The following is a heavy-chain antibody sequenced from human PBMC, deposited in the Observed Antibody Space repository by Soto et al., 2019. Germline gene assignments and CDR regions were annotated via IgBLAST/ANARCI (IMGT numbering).Heavy chain of an antibody. CDR2: IHDSGST. CDR1: GGSISSGGHY. CDR3: ASESQTLYYSFWSGYYHF. Sequence: QVQLQESGPGLVKPSETLSLTCTVSGGSISSGGHYWNWIRQYPGKGLEWIGYIHDSGSTYYNPSLKSRVIISPDSSKNMFSLKLTSVTAADTAVYFCASESQTLYYSFWSGYYHFWGQGTLVTVSS. V-gene: IGHV4-31*03. D-gene: IGHD3-3*01. J-gene: IGHJ4*02.